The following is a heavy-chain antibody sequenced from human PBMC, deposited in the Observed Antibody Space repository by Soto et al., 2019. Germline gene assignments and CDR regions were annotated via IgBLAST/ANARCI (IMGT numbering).Heavy chain of an antibody. V-gene: IGHV3-23*01. CDR3: AKSFSSNCYDYFDY. J-gene: IGHJ4*02. D-gene: IGHD6-13*01. CDR1: GFTFSSYA. Sequence: GGSLRLSCAASGFTFSSYAMSWVRQAPGKGLEWVSAISGSGGSAYYADSVKGRFTISRDNPKNTLYLQMNSLRAEDTAVYYCAKSFSSNCYDYFDYGGQGSLVTVSS. CDR2: ISGSGGSA.